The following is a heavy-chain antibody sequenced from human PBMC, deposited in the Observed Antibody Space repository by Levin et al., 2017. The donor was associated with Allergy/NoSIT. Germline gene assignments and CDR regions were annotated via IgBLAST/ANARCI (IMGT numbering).Heavy chain of an antibody. D-gene: IGHD5/OR15-5a*01. CDR1: GGSVSSGTYY. Sequence: SETLSLTCSVSGGSVSSGTYYWSWIRRPPGKGLEWIGYISYRGVTKYNPSLKSRVTISVDTSKNDFSLKVTSVAAADTAVYYCARDRIIVSGGNDYYYGMDVWGQGTTVIVSS. J-gene: IGHJ6*02. CDR3: ARDRIIVSGGNDYYYGMDV. V-gene: IGHV4-61*03. CDR2: ISYRGVT.